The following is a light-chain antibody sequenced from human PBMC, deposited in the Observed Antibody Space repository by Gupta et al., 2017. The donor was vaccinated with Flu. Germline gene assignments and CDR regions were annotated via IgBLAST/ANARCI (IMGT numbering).Light chain of an antibody. Sequence: VTISCTRSSGNIASNYVQAYHQSPGSSPTTVIYEENQRPSGVPDRFSVSIDSSSNSAFLPISGLKTEYQADDDCQSYDSSQYWVFGGGTKLTVL. CDR1: SGNIASNY. J-gene: IGLJ3*02. CDR3: QSYDSSQYWV. CDR2: EEN. V-gene: IGLV6-57*01.